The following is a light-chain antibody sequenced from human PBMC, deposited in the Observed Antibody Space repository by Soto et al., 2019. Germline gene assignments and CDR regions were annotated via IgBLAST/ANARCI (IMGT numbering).Light chain of an antibody. V-gene: IGKV3-20*01. CDR3: QQYGSSPLIT. CDR2: GVS. CDR1: QSVVGNY. J-gene: IGKJ5*01. Sequence: EIVLAQSPVTRSWSPAERATLSCMASQSVVGNYVAWYQQKPGQAPKFLIYGVSSRATGIPDRFSGSGSGTDFTLTISRLEPEDFAVYHCQQYGSSPLITFGQGTRLEIK.